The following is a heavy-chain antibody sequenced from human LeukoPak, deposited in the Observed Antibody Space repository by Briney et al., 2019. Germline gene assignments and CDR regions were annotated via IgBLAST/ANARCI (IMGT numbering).Heavy chain of an antibody. Sequence: KTSETLSLTCTVSGCSISSYYWSWIRQPPGKGLEWIGYIYYSGSTNYNPSLKSRVTISVDTSKNQFSLKLSSVTAADTAVYYCARHAAPPYLYYYDSSGYHFDYWGQGTLVTVSS. CDR2: IYYSGST. CDR1: GCSISSYY. D-gene: IGHD3-22*01. V-gene: IGHV4-59*08. J-gene: IGHJ4*02. CDR3: ARHAAPPYLYYYDSSGYHFDY.